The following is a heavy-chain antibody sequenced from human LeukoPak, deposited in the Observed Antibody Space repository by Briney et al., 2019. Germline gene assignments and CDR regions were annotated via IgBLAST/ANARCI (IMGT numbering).Heavy chain of an antibody. J-gene: IGHJ5*02. CDR1: GYTFTSHD. V-gene: IGHV1-8*03. CDR2: MNPNSGNT. Sequence: ASVKVSCKASGYTFTSHDINWVRQATGQGLEWMGWMNPNSGNTGYAQKFQGRVTITRNTSISTAYMELSSLRSEDTAVYYCARARDYDFWSGYVNWFDPWAREPWSPSPQ. CDR3: ARARDYDFWSGYVNWFDP. D-gene: IGHD3-3*01.